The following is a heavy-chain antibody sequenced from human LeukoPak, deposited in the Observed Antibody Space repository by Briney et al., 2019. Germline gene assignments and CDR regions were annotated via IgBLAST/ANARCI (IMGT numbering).Heavy chain of an antibody. J-gene: IGHJ1*01. CDR3: ARGGSGDYVSLSQH. CDR1: GDSVSSSSAA. D-gene: IGHD4-17*01. CDR2: TYYRSKWYN. V-gene: IGHV6-1*01. Sequence: SQTLSLTCAFSGDSVSSSSAAWNWIRQSPARGLEWLGRTYYRSKWYNDDAVSVKSRIIINPDTSKNQFSLQLDSVTAEDTAVYYCARGGSGDYVSLSQHWGQGTLVTVSS.